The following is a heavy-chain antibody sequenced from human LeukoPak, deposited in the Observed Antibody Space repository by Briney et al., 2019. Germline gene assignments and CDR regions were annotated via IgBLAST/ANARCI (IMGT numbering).Heavy chain of an antibody. Sequence: GGSLRLSCAASGFTFSSYSMNWVRQGPGMGLEWVSSITSCGAYIYYADSVRGRFTISRDNAKNSLYLQMNSLRAEDTAVYYCARDMGGYCSGSTCYSGWIDPWGQGTPVTVSS. D-gene: IGHD2-15*01. V-gene: IGHV3-21*01. J-gene: IGHJ5*02. CDR3: ARDMGGYCSGSTCYSGWIDP. CDR1: GFTFSSYS. CDR2: ITSCGAYI.